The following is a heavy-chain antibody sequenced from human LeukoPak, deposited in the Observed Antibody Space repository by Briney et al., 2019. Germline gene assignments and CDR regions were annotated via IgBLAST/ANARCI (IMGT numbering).Heavy chain of an antibody. CDR3: ARLGLYGYYFDY. CDR2: IYYSGST. D-gene: IGHD3-16*01. CDR1: GGSFSGYY. J-gene: IGHJ4*02. Sequence: SETLSLTCAVYGGSFSGYYWSWIRQPPGEGLEWIGYIYYSGSTNYNPSLKSRVTISVDTSKNQFSLKLSSVTAADTAAYYCARLGLYGYYFDYWGQGTLVTVSS. V-gene: IGHV4-59*08.